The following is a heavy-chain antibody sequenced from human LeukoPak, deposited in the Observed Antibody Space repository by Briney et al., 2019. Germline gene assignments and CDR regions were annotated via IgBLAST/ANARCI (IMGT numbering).Heavy chain of an antibody. V-gene: IGHV1-18*01. CDR1: VYTFTSYG. D-gene: IGHD3-10*01. J-gene: IGHJ4*02. CDR3: ARERSLLFGELYILDY. Sequence: ASVKVSCKASVYTFTSYGISWVRQAPGQGLEWMGWISAYNGNTNYAQKLQGRVTMTTDTSTSTAYMELRSLRSDDTAVYYCARERSLLFGELYILDYWGQGTLVTVSS. CDR2: ISAYNGNT.